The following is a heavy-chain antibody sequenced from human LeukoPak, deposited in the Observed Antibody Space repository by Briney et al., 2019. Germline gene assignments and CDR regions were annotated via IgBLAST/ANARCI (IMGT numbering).Heavy chain of an antibody. J-gene: IGHJ4*02. V-gene: IGHV4-4*09. CDR3: AKDYGSSSYYFDH. D-gene: IGHD6-13*01. CDR1: GGSISSYY. Sequence: SETLSLTCTVSGGSISSYYWSWIRQPPGKGLEWIGYIYTSGSTNYNPSLKSRVTISVDTSKNQFSLKLSSVTAADTAVYYCAKDYGSSSYYFDHWGQGTLATVSS. CDR2: IYTSGST.